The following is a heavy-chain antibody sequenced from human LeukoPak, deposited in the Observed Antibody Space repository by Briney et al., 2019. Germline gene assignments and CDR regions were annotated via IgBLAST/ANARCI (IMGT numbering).Heavy chain of an antibody. J-gene: IGHJ4*02. CDR1: RGTFSSYA. CDR2: IIPIFGTA. CDR3: VGTGYCSGGSCYSSDFDY. V-gene: IGHV1-69*05. D-gene: IGHD2-15*01. Sequence: SVKVSCKASRGTFSSYAISWVRQAPGQGLEWMGRIIPIFGTANYAQKFQGRVTITTDESTGTAYMGLSSLRSEDTAVYYCVGTGYCSGGSCYSSDFDYWGQGTLVTVSA.